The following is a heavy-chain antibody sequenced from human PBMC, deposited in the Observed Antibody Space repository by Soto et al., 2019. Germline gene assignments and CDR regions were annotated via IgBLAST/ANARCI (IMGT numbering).Heavy chain of an antibody. CDR3: ARDRYYGSGTYNYFDY. CDR2: IITSYGKA. J-gene: IGHJ4*02. CDR1: GGTFSSYA. D-gene: IGHD3-10*01. V-gene: IGHV1-69*05. Sequence: SVKVSCKASGGTFSSYAISWVRQAPGQGLEWMGGIITSYGKAKYSQNFQGRVTITRDESASTAYMELSSLRSVDTAVYYCARDRYYGSGTYNYFDYWGQGTLVTVSS.